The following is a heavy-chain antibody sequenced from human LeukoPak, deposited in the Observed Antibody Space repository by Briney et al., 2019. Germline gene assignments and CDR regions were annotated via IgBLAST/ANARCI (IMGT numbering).Heavy chain of an antibody. V-gene: IGHV4-4*07. CDR2: IYTSGST. D-gene: IGHD6-19*01. Sequence: RPSETLSLTCTVSGGSISSYYWSWIRQSAEKGLEWIGRIYTSGSTNSNPSLKSRVTMSLDTSKNQFSLELSSVTAADTAVYYCARDRALSPEQWQVSYYYYYMDVWGKGTTVTVSS. J-gene: IGHJ6*03. CDR3: ARDRALSPEQWQVSYYYYYMDV. CDR1: GGSISSYY.